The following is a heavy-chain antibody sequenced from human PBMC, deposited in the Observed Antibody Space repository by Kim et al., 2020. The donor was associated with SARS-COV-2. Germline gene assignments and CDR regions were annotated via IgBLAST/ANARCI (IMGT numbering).Heavy chain of an antibody. J-gene: IGHJ5*02. CDR1: GGSISSSSYY. CDR2: IYYSGST. V-gene: IGHV4-39*07. CDR3: AREFINIVVVVAADNWFDP. D-gene: IGHD2-15*01. Sequence: SETLSLTCTASGGSISSSSYYWGWIRQPPGKGLEWIGSIYYSGSTYYNPSLKSRVTISVDTSKNQFSLKLSSVTAADTAVYYCAREFINIVVVVAADNWFDPWGQGTLVTVSS.